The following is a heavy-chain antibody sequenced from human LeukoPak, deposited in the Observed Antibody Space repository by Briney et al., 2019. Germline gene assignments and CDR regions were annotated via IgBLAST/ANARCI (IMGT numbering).Heavy chain of an antibody. D-gene: IGHD1-1*01. J-gene: IGHJ4*02. CDR1: GFTFGSYG. V-gene: IGHV3-30*02. Sequence: GGSLRLSCAASGFTFGSYGMHWVRQAPGKGLEWVAFIRYDGSNKYYADSVKGRFTISRDNSKNTLYLQMNSLRAEDTAVYYCAKMLLTPTAYFDYWGQGTLVTVSS. CDR2: IRYDGSNK. CDR3: AKMLLTPTAYFDY.